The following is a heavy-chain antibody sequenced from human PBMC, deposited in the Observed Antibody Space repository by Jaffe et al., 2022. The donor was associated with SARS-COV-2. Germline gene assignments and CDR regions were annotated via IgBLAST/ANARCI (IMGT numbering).Heavy chain of an antibody. CDR1: GFTFSSYA. CDR3: ARDISGYFDY. D-gene: IGHD3-22*01. J-gene: IGHJ4*02. V-gene: IGHV3-30-3*01. CDR2: ISYDGSNK. Sequence: QVQLVESGGGVVQPGRSLRLSCAASGFTFSSYAMHWVRQAPGKGLEWVAVISYDGSNKYYADSVKGRFTISRDNSKNTLYLQMNSLRAEDTAVYYCARDISGYFDYWGQGTLVTVSS.